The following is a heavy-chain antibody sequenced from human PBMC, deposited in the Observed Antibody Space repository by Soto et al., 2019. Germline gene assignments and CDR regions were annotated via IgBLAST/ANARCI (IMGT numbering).Heavy chain of an antibody. CDR3: ARGLLRRWAATTDY. CDR1: GGSISSYY. J-gene: IGHJ4*02. Sequence: SETLSLTCTVSGGSISSYYWSWIRQPPGKGLEWIGEINHSGSTNYNPSLKSRVTISVDTSKNQFSLKLGSVTAADTAVYYCARGLLRRWAATTDYWGQGTLVTVSS. D-gene: IGHD1-1*01. CDR2: INHSGST. V-gene: IGHV4-34*01.